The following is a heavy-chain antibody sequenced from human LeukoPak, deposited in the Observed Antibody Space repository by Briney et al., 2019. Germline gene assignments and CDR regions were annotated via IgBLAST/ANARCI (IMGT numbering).Heavy chain of an antibody. Sequence: GGSLRLSCAASGFTFSSYAMHWVRQAPGKGLEWVAVISYDGSNKYYADSVKGRFTISRDNSKNTLYLQTNSLRAEDTAVYYCARGGGLYCSSTSCFIGYWGQGTLVTVSS. CDR2: ISYDGSNK. V-gene: IGHV3-30-3*01. CDR1: GFTFSSYA. CDR3: ARGGGLYCSSTSCFIGY. J-gene: IGHJ4*02. D-gene: IGHD2-2*01.